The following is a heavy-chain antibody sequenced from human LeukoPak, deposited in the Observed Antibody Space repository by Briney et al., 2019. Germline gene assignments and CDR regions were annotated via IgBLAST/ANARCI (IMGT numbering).Heavy chain of an antibody. J-gene: IGHJ3*02. CDR3: ARDRTTDAFDI. CDR1: GFTFSSYA. CDR2: INHSGST. Sequence: GSLRLSCAASGFTFSSYAMSWVRQPPGKGLEWIGEINHSGSTNYNPSLKSRVTISVDTSKNQFSLKLSSVTAADTAVYYCARDRTTDAFDIWGQGTMVTVSS. V-gene: IGHV4-34*01. D-gene: IGHD4-11*01.